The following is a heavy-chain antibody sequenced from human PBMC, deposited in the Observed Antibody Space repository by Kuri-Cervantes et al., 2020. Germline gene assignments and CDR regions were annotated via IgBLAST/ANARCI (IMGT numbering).Heavy chain of an antibody. Sequence: SETLSLTCTVSGGSISSGGYYWSWIRQHPGKGLEWIGYIYYSGSTYYNPSLKSRVTISVDTSKNQFSLKLGSVTAADTAVYYCARDRGSGSYYNWFDYWGQGTLVTVSS. CDR1: GGSISSGGYY. D-gene: IGHD3-10*01. V-gene: IGHV4-31*03. CDR2: IYYSGST. CDR3: ARDRGSGSYYNWFDY. J-gene: IGHJ4*02.